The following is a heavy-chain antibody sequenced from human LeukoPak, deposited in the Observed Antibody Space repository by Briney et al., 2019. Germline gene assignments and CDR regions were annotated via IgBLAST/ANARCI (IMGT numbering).Heavy chain of an antibody. D-gene: IGHD2-2*01. CDR3: ARLYPLTSHYYFDY. CDR1: GGSISSSSYY. Sequence: PSETLSLTCAVSGGSISSSSYYWGWIRRPPGKGLAWLGSIYYSGSTYYNPSLKSRVTISVDTSKNQFSLKLSSVTAADTAVYYCARLYPLTSHYYFDYWGQGTLVTVSS. V-gene: IGHV4-39*01. CDR2: IYYSGST. J-gene: IGHJ4*02.